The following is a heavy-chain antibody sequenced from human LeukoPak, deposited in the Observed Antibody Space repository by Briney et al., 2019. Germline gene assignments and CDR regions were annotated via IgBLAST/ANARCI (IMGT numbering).Heavy chain of an antibody. CDR3: GRSMVRGVNYYFDF. CDR1: GDTLTSYG. D-gene: IGHD3-10*01. J-gene: IGHJ4*02. Sequence: ASVKVSCKASGDTLTSYGISWVRQAPGQGLEWMGWISAYNGNTNYAQKLQGRVTMPTDTSTSTAYMELRSLRSEDTAVYFCGRSMVRGVNYYFDFWGQGTLVTVSS. CDR2: ISAYNGNT. V-gene: IGHV1-18*01.